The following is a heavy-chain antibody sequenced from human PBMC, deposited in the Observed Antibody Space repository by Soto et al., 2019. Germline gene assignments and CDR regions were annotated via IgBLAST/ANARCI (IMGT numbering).Heavy chain of an antibody. CDR3: ARHYINSYCDC. Sequence: QLQLQESGSGLVKPSETLSLTCAVSGVSISSGGYSWSWIRQPPGKGLEWIAYIYAHGSTYYNPSLKSRVTMSVDGSKNQFSLKLGSVTAADTVVYYCARHYINSYCDCWGQGILVNVSS. CDR2: IYAHGST. D-gene: IGHD4-4*01. J-gene: IGHJ4*02. CDR1: GVSISSGGYS. V-gene: IGHV4-30-2*01.